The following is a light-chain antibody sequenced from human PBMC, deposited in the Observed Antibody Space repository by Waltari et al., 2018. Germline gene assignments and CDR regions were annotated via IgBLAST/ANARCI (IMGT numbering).Light chain of an antibody. V-gene: IGKV1-27*01. CDR1: QDLSEF. Sequence: DIEMTQSPSSLPASVGDSVTITCRARQDLSEFLAWYQQKPGKVPNLLIYGASTLHSGVSSRFSGSGSGTEFTLTISGLQPEDVAAYYCQKYISPPFTFGPGTKVDLK. CDR2: GAS. CDR3: QKYISPPFT. J-gene: IGKJ3*01.